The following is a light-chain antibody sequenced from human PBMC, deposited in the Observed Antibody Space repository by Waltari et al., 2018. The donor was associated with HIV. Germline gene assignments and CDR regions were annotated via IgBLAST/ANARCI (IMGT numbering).Light chain of an antibody. CDR2: KAS. CDR3: QQYHSYLWT. J-gene: IGKJ1*01. V-gene: IGKV1-5*03. Sequence: DIQMTQSPSSLSASVGDRVIITCRASQSINDWLAWYQQKPGKAPKFLIYKASNLESGVPSRFSDSGSGTEFTLTISSLQPDDFATYYCQQYHSYLWTFGQGTKV. CDR1: QSINDW.